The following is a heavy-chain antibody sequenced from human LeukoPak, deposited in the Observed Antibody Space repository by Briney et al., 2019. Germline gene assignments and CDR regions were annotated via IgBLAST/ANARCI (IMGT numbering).Heavy chain of an antibody. J-gene: IGHJ4*02. Sequence: GGSLRLSCAVSGFTFSNHGMSWVRQAPGKGLEWVSGISGSGSSTYYADPVKGRFTISRDNSKNTLYLQMNSLRAEDTAVYYCAKTGLTLIVGHCDYWGQGTLVTVSS. V-gene: IGHV3-23*01. CDR3: AKTGLTLIVGHCDY. CDR1: GFTFSNHG. D-gene: IGHD3-22*01. CDR2: ISGSGSST.